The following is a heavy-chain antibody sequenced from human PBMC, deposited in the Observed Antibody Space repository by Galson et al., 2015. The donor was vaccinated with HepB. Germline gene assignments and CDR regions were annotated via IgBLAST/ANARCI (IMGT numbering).Heavy chain of an antibody. CDR3: ARVHDSSGYPPVGWYFDL. D-gene: IGHD3-22*01. Sequence: TLSLTCTVSGGSISSYYWSWIRQPPGKGLEWIGYIYYSGSTNYNPSLKSRVTISVDTSKNQFSLKLSSVTAADTAVYYCARVHDSSGYPPVGWYFDLWGRSTLVTVSS. CDR1: GGSISSYY. V-gene: IGHV4-59*01. CDR2: IYYSGST. J-gene: IGHJ2*01.